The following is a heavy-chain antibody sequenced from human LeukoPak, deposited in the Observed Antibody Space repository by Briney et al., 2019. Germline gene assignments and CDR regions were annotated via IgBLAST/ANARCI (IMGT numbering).Heavy chain of an antibody. CDR3: ARPAIAGDFDY. Sequence: GGSLRLSCAASGFTFSSYWMSWVRQAPGKGLECVVNKKQDGSDKYYLDSVKGRFTISRDNAKNSLYLQMDSLRAEDTAVYYCARPAIAGDFDYWGQGTLVTVSS. CDR1: GFTFSSYW. V-gene: IGHV3-7*04. D-gene: IGHD6-13*01. J-gene: IGHJ4*02. CDR2: KKQDGSDK.